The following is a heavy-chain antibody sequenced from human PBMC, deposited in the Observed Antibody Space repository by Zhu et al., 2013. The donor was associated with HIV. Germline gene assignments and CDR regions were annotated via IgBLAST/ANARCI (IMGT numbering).Heavy chain of an antibody. CDR3: AVGPSIAAAGNYYYYGMDV. V-gene: IGHV1-69*01. D-gene: IGHD6-13*01. Sequence: QVQLVQSGAEVKKPGSSVKVSCKASGGTFSSYAISWVRQAPGQGLEWMGGIIPIFGTANYAQKFQGRVTITADESTSTAYMELSSLRSEDTAVYYCAVGPSIAAAGNYYYYGMDVWGQGTTVTVSS. CDR2: IIPIFGTA. J-gene: IGHJ6*02. CDR1: GGTFSSYA.